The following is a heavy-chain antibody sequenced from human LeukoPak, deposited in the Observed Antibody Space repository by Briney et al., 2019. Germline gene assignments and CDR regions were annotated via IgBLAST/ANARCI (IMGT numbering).Heavy chain of an antibody. V-gene: IGHV3-53*01. D-gene: IGHD3-16*01. J-gene: IGHJ5*02. CDR2: IYSGGST. CDR3: ARGLAWFAP. CDR1: GFTVSSTY. Sequence: GGSLRLSCAASGFTVSSTYMIWVRQAPGKGLEWVSVIYSGGSTYYADSAKGRFTISRDNSKNTLYVQMNSRRAEDTAVYYCARGLAWFAPWGQGTLVTVSS.